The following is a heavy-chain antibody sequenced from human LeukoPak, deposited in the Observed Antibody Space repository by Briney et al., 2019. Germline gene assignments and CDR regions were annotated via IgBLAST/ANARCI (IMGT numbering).Heavy chain of an antibody. V-gene: IGHV1-2*02. Sequence: ASVRVSCKASGYTFTGYYMHWVRQAPGQGLEWMGWINPNSGGTNYAQKFQGRVTMTRDTSISTAYMELSRLRSDDTAVYYCARTFHYYDSSGYYAWGRGTLVTVSS. CDR1: GYTFTGYY. CDR3: ARTFHYYDSSGYYA. D-gene: IGHD3-22*01. J-gene: IGHJ5*02. CDR2: INPNSGGT.